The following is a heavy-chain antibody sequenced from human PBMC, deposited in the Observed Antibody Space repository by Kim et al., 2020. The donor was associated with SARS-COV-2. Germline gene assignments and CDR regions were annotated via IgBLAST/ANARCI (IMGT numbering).Heavy chain of an antibody. J-gene: IGHJ6*02. CDR3: ARGEGYCSGGSCYSDYYYGMDV. D-gene: IGHD2-15*01. CDR1: GGTFSSYA. V-gene: IGHV1-69*13. CDR2: IIPIFGTA. Sequence: SVKVSCKASGGTFSSYAISWVRQAPGQGLEWMGGIIPIFGTANYAQKFQGRVTITADESTSTAYMELSSLRSEDTAVYYCARGEGYCSGGSCYSDYYYGMDVWGQGTTVTVSS.